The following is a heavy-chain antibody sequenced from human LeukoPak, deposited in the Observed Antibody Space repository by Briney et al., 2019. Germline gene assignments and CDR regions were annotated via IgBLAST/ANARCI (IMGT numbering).Heavy chain of an antibody. CDR1: GFTFSHYE. Sequence: PGGSLRLSCAASGFTFSHYEMNWVRQAPGKGLEWVSFISGSGDHIEYADSVKGRFTISRDNAKNSLYLQMSSLRAEDTAVYYCARRIAGSDTGGYFQEWGQGTLATVSS. CDR3: ARRIAGSDTGGYFQE. CDR2: ISGSGDHI. D-gene: IGHD6-13*01. J-gene: IGHJ1*01. V-gene: IGHV3-48*03.